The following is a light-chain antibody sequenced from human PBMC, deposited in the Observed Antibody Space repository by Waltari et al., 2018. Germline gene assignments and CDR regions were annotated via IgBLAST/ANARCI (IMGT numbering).Light chain of an antibody. V-gene: IGKV1-5*03. CDR1: KRISMW. CDR3: QQYDDYPLT. Sequence: DIQMTQSPSTLSASVGDRVTITCRASKRISMWLAWYQQQPGKPPKLLSYNASNLESGVPSRFSGSGSGTEFTLTISSLQPDDSATYYCQQYDDYPLTFGGGTKVEI. J-gene: IGKJ4*01. CDR2: NAS.